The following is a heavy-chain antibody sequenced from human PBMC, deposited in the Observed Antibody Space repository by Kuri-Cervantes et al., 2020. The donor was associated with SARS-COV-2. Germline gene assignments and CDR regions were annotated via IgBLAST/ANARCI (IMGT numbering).Heavy chain of an antibody. J-gene: IGHJ6*02. CDR1: GFSFSRFP. CDR3: AKPEAAGPFYYGMDV. V-gene: IGHV3-30*18. Sequence: GESLKISCAASGFSFSRFPMHWVRHAPGRGLEWVALISNDGYNRFYADFLKGRFTISRDNSKNTLYLQMNSLRAEDTAVHYCAKPEAAGPFYYGMDVWGQGTTVTVSS. D-gene: IGHD6-13*01. CDR2: ISNDGYNR.